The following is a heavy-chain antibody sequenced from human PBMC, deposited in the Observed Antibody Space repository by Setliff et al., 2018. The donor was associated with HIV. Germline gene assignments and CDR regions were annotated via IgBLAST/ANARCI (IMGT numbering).Heavy chain of an antibody. CDR2: IYYSGST. D-gene: IGHD3-10*01. CDR1: SGSITSYY. CDR3: AGGRVRGALFDY. Sequence: PSETLSLTCTVSSGSITSYYWSWIRQPPGKGLEWIGYIYYSGSTNYSPSLNSRVTMSVDTSKSQFSLRLSSVTAADTAVYYCAGGRVRGALFDYWGQGTLVTV. J-gene: IGHJ4*02. V-gene: IGHV4-59*01.